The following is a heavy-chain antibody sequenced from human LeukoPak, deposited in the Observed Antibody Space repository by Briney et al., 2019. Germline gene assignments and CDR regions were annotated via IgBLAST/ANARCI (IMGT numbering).Heavy chain of an antibody. D-gene: IGHD5-18*01. J-gene: IGHJ4*02. V-gene: IGHV3-13*01. CDR3: AREGPRGHTYDLTFGY. Sequence: PGGSLRLSCAASGFTFTYYDMHWVRQATGKGLEWVSGIGTAGDTYYAGSVKGRFAISRENAKNSLYLQMNSLRAGDTAVYYCAREGPRGHTYDLTFGYWGQGTLVTVSS. CDR1: GFTFTYYD. CDR2: IGTAGDT.